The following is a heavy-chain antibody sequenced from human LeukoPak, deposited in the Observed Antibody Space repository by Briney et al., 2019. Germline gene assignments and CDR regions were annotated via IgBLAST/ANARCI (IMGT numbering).Heavy chain of an antibody. CDR2: INPNTGGT. CDR1: GYSFTAHY. CDR3: SRSSAAAGAVGY. Sequence: ASVKVSCKASGYSFTAHYIHWVRQAPGQGLEWMGSINPNTGGTNYAEKFQGRVTVTSDTSTTTAYMGLSSLSSDDTAVYFCSRSSAAAGAVGYWGQGTLVTVSS. V-gene: IGHV1-2*02. D-gene: IGHD6-13*01. J-gene: IGHJ4*02.